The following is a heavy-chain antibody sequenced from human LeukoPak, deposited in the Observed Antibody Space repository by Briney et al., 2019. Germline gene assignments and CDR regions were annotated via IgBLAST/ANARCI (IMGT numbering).Heavy chain of an antibody. CDR1: GFTFSSYS. J-gene: IGHJ4*02. CDR3: ARDFAPCYGMVATCSGFPGY. V-gene: IGHV3-48*02. CDR2: ISSSSSTI. Sequence: GGSLRLSCAASGFTFSSYSMNWVRQAPGKGLEWVSYISSSSSTIYYADSVKGRFTISRDNAKNSLYLQMNSLRDEDTAVYYCARDFAPCYGMVATCSGFPGYWGQGTLVTVSS. D-gene: IGHD5-12*01.